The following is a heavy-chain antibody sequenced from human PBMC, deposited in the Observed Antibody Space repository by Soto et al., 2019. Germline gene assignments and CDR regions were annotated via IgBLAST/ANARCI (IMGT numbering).Heavy chain of an antibody. CDR2: VDYRGSI. CDR3: ARLIGNSWLDS. CDR1: GGSLGGFY. Sequence: SETLSLTCGVSGGSLGGFYWSWLRQSPGKGLEWIGEVDYRGSIYYNPSLQSRVTMSVDTSKNQFSLRIRLATAADTSIYYCARLIGNSWLDSWGQGTLVTVSS. V-gene: IGHV4-34*01. J-gene: IGHJ5*01. D-gene: IGHD3-16*01.